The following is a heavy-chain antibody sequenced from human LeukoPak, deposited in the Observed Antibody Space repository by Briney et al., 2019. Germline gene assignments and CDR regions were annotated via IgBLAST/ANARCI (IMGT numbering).Heavy chain of an antibody. V-gene: IGHV3-23*01. CDR3: AKEGYCSTTSCSRQYFQH. CDR1: GFTLSSIS. J-gene: IGHJ1*01. D-gene: IGHD2-2*01. Sequence: PGGSLRLSCGASGFTLSSISMGWVRQAPGKGLECVSAINGGGATFYADSVQGRFSISRDNSKNTLYLQMNSLRAEDTAVYYCAKEGYCSTTSCSRQYFQHWGQGTLVTVSS. CDR2: INGGGAT.